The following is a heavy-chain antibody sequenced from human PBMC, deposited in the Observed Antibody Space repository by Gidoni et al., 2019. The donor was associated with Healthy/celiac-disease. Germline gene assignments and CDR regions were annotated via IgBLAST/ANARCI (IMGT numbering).Heavy chain of an antibody. D-gene: IGHD2-21*01. Sequence: EVQLVESGGGLVQPVGSLRLSCAASGFTFSSYWMHWVRQGPGKGLVRVSRINSDGSSTSYADSVKGRFTITRDNAKNTLYLQMNSLRAEDTAVYYCARGIGTYFDYWGQGTLVTVSS. V-gene: IGHV3-74*01. J-gene: IGHJ4*02. CDR3: ARGIGTYFDY. CDR2: INSDGSST. CDR1: GFTFSSYW.